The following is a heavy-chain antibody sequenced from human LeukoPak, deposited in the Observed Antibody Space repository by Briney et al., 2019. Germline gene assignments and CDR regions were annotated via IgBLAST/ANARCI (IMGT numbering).Heavy chain of an antibody. Sequence: ASVNLSRNSAAYVFSDNDYHMRRVPHGRGNEWMGWITRYSGATKFAQKFQGRVTLTRDTSISTAYVELTNLASDDTAVYYCVSWAGGNSDVASFDYWGQGTLVIVSS. CDR1: AYVFSDND. CDR2: ITRYSGAT. D-gene: IGHD2-21*01. J-gene: IGHJ4*02. CDR3: VSWAGGNSDVASFDY. V-gene: IGHV1-2*02.